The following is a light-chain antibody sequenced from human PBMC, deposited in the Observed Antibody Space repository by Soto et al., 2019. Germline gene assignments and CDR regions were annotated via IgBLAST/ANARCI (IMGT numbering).Light chain of an antibody. J-gene: IGLJ2*01. CDR3: LSFDSSLSVV. V-gene: IGLV1-40*01. Sequence: QSVLTQPPSVSGAPGQRVTISCTGSSSNIGAGYDVHWYQQLPGRAPKLLIYGNTNRPSGVPDRFSGSKSGTSASLAITGLQAEDEADYDSLSFDSSLSVVFGGGTQLTVL. CDR1: SSNIGAGYD. CDR2: GNT.